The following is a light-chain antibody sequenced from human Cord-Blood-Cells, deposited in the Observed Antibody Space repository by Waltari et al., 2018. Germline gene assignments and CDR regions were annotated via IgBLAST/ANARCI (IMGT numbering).Light chain of an antibody. CDR3: CSYAGSSTLV. V-gene: IGLV2-23*02. J-gene: IGLJ3*02. Sequence: QSALTQPASVSGSPGPSITISCTGTSSDVGTYNLVPWYQQHPGKAPKLMIYEVSKRPSGVSNRFSGSKSGNTASLTISGLQAEDEADYYCCSYAGSSTLVFGGGTKLTVL. CDR2: EVS. CDR1: SSDVGTYNL.